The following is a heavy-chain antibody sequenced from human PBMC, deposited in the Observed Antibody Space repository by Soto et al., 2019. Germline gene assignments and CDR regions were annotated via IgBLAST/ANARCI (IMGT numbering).Heavy chain of an antibody. CDR1: GYTFTNYG. CDR3: GRGGLAVRGTYDY. CDR2: ISGNNGDT. J-gene: IGHJ4*02. V-gene: IGHV1-18*01. Sequence: QVQLVQSGAEVKKSGASMKVSCKASGYTFTNYGVAWVRRAPGQGLEWMGWISGNNGDTKYAQKLQNRVTMTTDTSTNTAYMEVRSLRSDDTAVYYCGRGGLAVRGTYDYWGQGTLVTVSS. D-gene: IGHD6-19*01.